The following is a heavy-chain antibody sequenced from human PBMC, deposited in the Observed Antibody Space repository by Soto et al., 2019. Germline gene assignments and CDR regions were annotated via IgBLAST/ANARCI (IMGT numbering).Heavy chain of an antibody. CDR1: GYTFTSYG. D-gene: IGHD3-3*01. CDR3: ARDAFWSGYYTGREYDAIDI. V-gene: IGHV1-18*01. J-gene: IGHJ3*02. CDR2: ISTYNGNT. Sequence: ASVNVSCKASGYTFTSYGISWVRQAPGQGLEWMGWISTYNGNTNYAQKLQGRVTMTTDTSTSTAYMELRSLRSDDTAVYYCARDAFWSGYYTGREYDAIDIWGQGTMVTVSS.